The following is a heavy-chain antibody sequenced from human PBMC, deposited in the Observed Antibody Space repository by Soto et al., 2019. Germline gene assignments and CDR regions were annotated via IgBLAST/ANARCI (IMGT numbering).Heavy chain of an antibody. D-gene: IGHD1-26*01. CDR2: LSYDGSNK. J-gene: IGHJ6*02. CDR3: ARDVESGSSQYYYYFYGMDV. CDR1: GFAFSSNA. V-gene: IGHV3-30-3*01. Sequence: PGGSLILSWAASGFAFSSNAMHWVRPAPGKGLEWVAVLSYDGSNKYYADSVKGRFTISRDNSKNTLYLQMDSLRTEDTALYYCARDVESGSSQYYYYFYGMDVWGQGTTVTVYS.